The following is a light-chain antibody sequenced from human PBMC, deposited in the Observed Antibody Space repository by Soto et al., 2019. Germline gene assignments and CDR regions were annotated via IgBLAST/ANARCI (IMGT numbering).Light chain of an antibody. J-gene: IGKJ3*01. CDR2: GAS. Sequence: EIVLTQSPGTLSLSPGERATLSCRASQSVSSNYLAWYQQKPGQAPRLLIYGASSRATGIPDWFSGSGSGTDFTLIISILEPEEFAVYYCQQYGSSLFTFDPGTKVDIK. CDR3: QQYGSSLFT. CDR1: QSVSSNY. V-gene: IGKV3-20*01.